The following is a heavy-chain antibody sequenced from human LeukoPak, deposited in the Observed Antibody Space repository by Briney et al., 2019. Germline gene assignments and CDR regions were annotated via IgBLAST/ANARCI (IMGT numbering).Heavy chain of an antibody. V-gene: IGHV3-9*01. Sequence: GRSLRLSCAASGFTFDNYAMHWVRQAPGKGLEWLSIISWNSGYIGYADSVKGRFTISRDNAKKSLELQMNSLRAEDTAFYYCAKVRGSYSSGYLFDYWGQGTLVTVSS. CDR2: ISWNSGYI. CDR3: AKVRGSYSSGYLFDY. D-gene: IGHD6-19*01. CDR1: GFTFDNYA. J-gene: IGHJ4*02.